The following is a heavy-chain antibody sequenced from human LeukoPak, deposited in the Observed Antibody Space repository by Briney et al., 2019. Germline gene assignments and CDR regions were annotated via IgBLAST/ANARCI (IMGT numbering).Heavy chain of an antibody. CDR1: GFTFSSYS. D-gene: IGHD6-19*01. CDR2: ISSSSSYI. J-gene: IGHJ4*02. Sequence: GGSLRLFCAASGFTFSSYSMNWVRQAPGKGLEWVSSISSSSSYIYYADSVKGRFTISRDNAKNSLYLQMNSLRAEDTAVYYCASRGVAVAGTRSIDYWGQGTLVTVSS. CDR3: ASRGVAVAGTRSIDY. V-gene: IGHV3-21*01.